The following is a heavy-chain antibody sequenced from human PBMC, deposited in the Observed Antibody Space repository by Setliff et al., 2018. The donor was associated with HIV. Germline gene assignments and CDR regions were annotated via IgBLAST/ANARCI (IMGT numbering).Heavy chain of an antibody. J-gene: IGHJ2*01. CDR2: INAGNGHT. D-gene: IGHD6-6*01. CDR3: ARGHSSSTNWFFDV. Sequence: ASVKVSCKASGYTFTSYALHWVRQAPGQRLEWMGWINAGNGHTKYSQKFQGRVSITRDTSASTAYMELSSLRSEDTAVYYCARGHSSSTNWFFDVWGRGTLVTVSS. CDR1: GYTFTSYA. V-gene: IGHV1-3*01.